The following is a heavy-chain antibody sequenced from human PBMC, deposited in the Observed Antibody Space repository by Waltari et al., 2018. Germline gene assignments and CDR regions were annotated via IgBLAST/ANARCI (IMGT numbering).Heavy chain of an antibody. D-gene: IGHD3-22*01. Sequence: QMQLQEAGPGLVKPSETLSLTCSVSGGSIRSFSYYWGWVRQPPGKGLEWIGSIYYSGNTDYNPSLKSRVTISVDTSKNQFSLKVHSGTAAETAVYFCARMYYYESSGIKPYYFDSWGQGTLVTVSS. CDR2: IYYSGNT. CDR3: ARMYYYESSGIKPYYFDS. CDR1: GGSIRSFSYY. V-gene: IGHV4-39*07. J-gene: IGHJ4*02.